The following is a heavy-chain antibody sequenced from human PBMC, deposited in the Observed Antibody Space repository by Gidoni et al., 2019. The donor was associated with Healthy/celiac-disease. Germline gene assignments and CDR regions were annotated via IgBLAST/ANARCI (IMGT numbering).Heavy chain of an antibody. CDR1: GFTFDDYA. J-gene: IGHJ4*02. CDR2: ISWNSGAI. V-gene: IGHV3-9*01. CDR3: AKDMGNYQNFDY. D-gene: IGHD1-7*01. Sequence: EVRLVESGGGLVQPGRSLRLACAASGFTFDDYAMHWVRQAPGKGLEWVSGISWNSGAIGYADSVKVRFTISRDNAKSSLYLQMNSLRAEDTALYYCAKDMGNYQNFDYWGQGTLVTVSS.